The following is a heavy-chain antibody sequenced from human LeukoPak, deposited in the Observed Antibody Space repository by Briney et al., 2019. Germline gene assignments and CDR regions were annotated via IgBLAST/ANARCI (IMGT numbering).Heavy chain of an antibody. V-gene: IGHV3-30-3*01. CDR2: TSYEGTNK. Sequence: GGSLRLSCAASGFIFSNYALHWVRQAPGKGLEWVALTSYEGTNKYYAQKVQGRVTMTTDTSTSTAYMELRSLRSDDTAVYYCARDCSGGSCYDGVDYWGQGTLVTV. CDR1: GFIFSNYA. D-gene: IGHD2-15*01. CDR3: ARDCSGGSCYDGVDY. J-gene: IGHJ4*02.